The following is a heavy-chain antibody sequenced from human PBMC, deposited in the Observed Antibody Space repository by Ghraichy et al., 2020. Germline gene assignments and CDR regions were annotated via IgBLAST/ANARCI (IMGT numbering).Heavy chain of an antibody. CDR2: ISSSSSYI. J-gene: IGHJ4*02. Sequence: GGSLRLSCAASGFTFSSYSMNWVRQAPGKGLEWVSSISSSSSYIYYADSVKGRFTISRDNAKNSLYLQMNSLRAEDTAVYYCAREPGYSSSWYPESNWGQGTLVTVSS. V-gene: IGHV3-21*01. D-gene: IGHD6-13*01. CDR1: GFTFSSYS. CDR3: AREPGYSSSWYPESN.